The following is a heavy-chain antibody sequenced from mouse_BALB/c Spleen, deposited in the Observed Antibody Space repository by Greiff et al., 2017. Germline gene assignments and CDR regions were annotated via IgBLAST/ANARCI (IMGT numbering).Heavy chain of an antibody. CDR2: IDPSDSYT. V-gene: IGHV1-69*02. Sequence: VQLQQSGAELVKPGASVKLSCKASGYTFTSYWMHWVKQRPGQGLEWIGEIDPSDSYTNYNQKFKGKATLTVDKSSSTAYMQLSSLTSEDSAVYYCARGPMDYWGQGTSVTVSS. CDR1: GYTFTSYW. CDR3: ARGPMDY. J-gene: IGHJ4*01.